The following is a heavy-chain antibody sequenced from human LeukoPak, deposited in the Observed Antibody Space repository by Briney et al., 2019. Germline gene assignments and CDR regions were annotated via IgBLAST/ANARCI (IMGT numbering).Heavy chain of an antibody. V-gene: IGHV6-1*01. CDR2: TYYRSKWYN. CDR3: ARDLEVGSRSYILYYFDY. D-gene: IGHD3-10*01. Sequence: SQTLSLTCAISRDSVSSNSAAWNWIRQSPSRGLEWLGWTYYRSKWYNDYAVSVKSRITINPDTSKNQFSLRLNSVTPEDTAVYYCARDLEVGSRSYILYYFDYWGQGTLVTVSS. J-gene: IGHJ4*02. CDR1: RDSVSSNSAA.